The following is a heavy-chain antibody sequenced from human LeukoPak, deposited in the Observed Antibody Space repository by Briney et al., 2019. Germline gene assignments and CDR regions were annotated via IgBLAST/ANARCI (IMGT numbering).Heavy chain of an antibody. Sequence: PGRSLRLSCAASGFTFSSYAMHWVRQAPGKGLEWVAVISYDGSNKYYADSVKGRFTISRDNSKNTLYLQMNSLRAEDTAVYYCARVSCSSTSCYFEYFQHWGQGTLVTVSS. V-gene: IGHV3-30*04. D-gene: IGHD2-2*01. CDR3: ARVSCSSTSCYFEYFQH. CDR1: GFTFSSYA. J-gene: IGHJ1*01. CDR2: ISYDGSNK.